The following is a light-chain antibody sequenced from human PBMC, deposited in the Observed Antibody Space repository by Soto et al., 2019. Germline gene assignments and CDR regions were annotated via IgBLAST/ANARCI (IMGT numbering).Light chain of an antibody. J-gene: IGKJ1*01. V-gene: IGKV3-20*01. Sequence: EIGLTQSPGTLSLSPGERATLSCRASQSVSSSYLAWYQQKPGQAPRLLIYGASSRATGIPDRFSGSASGTDFTLTISRLEPEDFAVYYCQQYGSSRWTFGQGTKVDI. CDR3: QQYGSSRWT. CDR1: QSVSSSY. CDR2: GAS.